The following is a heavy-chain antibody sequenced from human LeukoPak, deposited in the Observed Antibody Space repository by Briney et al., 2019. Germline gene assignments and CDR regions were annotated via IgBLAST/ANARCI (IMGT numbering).Heavy chain of an antibody. D-gene: IGHD6-6*01. J-gene: IGHJ6*03. CDR2: IIPIFGTA. CDR3: ARAQQLVNYMDV. CDR1: GGTFSSYA. V-gene: IGHV1-69*05. Sequence: SVKVSCKASGGTFSSYAISWVRQAPGQGLEWVGGIIPIFGTANYAQKFQGRVTITTDESTSTAYMELSSLRSEDTAVYYCARAQQLVNYMDVWGKGTTVTVSS.